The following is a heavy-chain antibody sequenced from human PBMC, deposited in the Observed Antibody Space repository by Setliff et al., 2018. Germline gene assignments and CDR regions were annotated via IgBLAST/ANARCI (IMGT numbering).Heavy chain of an antibody. Sequence: GGSLRLSCAASGFAFSSYSMNWVRQAPGKGLECVSSISAGTTYIYYADSVKGRFIISRDNAKNSLFLEMDSLRGEDTAVYYCARGCSGGSCPGALDFWGQGTMVTVSS. CDR3: ARGCSGGSCPGALDF. CDR1: GFAFSSYS. V-gene: IGHV3-21*06. D-gene: IGHD2-15*01. J-gene: IGHJ3*01. CDR2: ISAGTTYI.